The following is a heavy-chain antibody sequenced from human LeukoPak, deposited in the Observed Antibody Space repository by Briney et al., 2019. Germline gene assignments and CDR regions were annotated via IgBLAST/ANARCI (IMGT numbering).Heavy chain of an antibody. Sequence: PSETLSLTCAAYGGSFSGYYWSWIRQPPGKGLEWIGEINHSGSTNYNPSLKSRVTISVDTSKNQFSLKLSSVTAADTAVYYCARAGYSGYESDYWGQGTLVTVSS. V-gene: IGHV4-34*01. J-gene: IGHJ4*02. CDR2: INHSGST. CDR3: ARAGYSGYESDY. CDR1: GGSFSGYY. D-gene: IGHD5-12*01.